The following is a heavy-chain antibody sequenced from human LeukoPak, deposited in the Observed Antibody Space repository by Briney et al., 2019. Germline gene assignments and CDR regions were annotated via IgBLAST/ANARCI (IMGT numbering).Heavy chain of an antibody. V-gene: IGHV3-30*04. CDR2: ISYDGSNK. CDR3: ARARVWSPNSAGYFDY. CDR1: GFTFSSYA. Sequence: GRSLRLSCAASGFTFSSYAMHWVRQAPGKGLEWVAVISYDGSNKYYADSVKGRFTISRDNSKNTLYLQMNSLRAEDTAVYYCARARVWSPNSAGYFDYWGQGTLVTVSS. J-gene: IGHJ4*02. D-gene: IGHD3-10*01.